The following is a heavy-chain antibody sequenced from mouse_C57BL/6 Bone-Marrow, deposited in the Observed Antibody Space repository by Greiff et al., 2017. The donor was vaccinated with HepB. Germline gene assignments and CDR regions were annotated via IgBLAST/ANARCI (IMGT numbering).Heavy chain of an antibody. V-gene: IGHV14-2*01. CDR2: IDPEDGET. CDR3: ARIRNLLLRLYYFDY. CDR1: GFNIKDYY. J-gene: IGHJ2*01. Sequence: EVQGVESGAELVKPGASVKLSCTASGFNIKDYYMHWVKQRTEQGLEWIGRIDPEDGETKYAPKFQGKATITADTSSNTAYLQLSSLTSEDTAVYYCARIRNLLLRLYYFDYWGQGTTLTVSS. D-gene: IGHD1-1*01.